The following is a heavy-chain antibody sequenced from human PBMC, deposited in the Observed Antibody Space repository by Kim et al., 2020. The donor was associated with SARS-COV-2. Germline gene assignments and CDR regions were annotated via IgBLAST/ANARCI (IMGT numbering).Heavy chain of an antibody. J-gene: IGHJ4*02. CDR2: IFYNGETK. V-gene: IGHV3-33*01. CDR1: GFTFSNYA. Sequence: GGSLRLSCAASGFTFSNYAIHWVRQAPGKGLEWVAVIFYNGETKYYADSVRGRFTISRDNSKNTVYLQMNSLRAEDSAVYYCARADGWGGLGVSTGAIDYWGQGTLVTVSS. D-gene: IGHD4-17*01. CDR3: ARADGWGGLGVSTGAIDY.